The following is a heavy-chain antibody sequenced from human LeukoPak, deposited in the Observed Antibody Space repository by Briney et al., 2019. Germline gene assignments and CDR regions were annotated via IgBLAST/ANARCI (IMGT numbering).Heavy chain of an antibody. CDR2: ISDSGGRT. J-gene: IGHJ4*02. D-gene: IGHD3-22*01. V-gene: IGHV3-23*01. Sequence: GGFLRLSCAVSGITLSNYGMSWVRQAPGKGLEWVAGISDSGGRTNYADSVKGRFTISRDNPKNTLYLQMNSLRAEDTAVYFCAKRGVVIRVILVGFHKEAYYFDSWGQGALVTVSS. CDR3: AKRGVVIRVILVGFHKEAYYFDS. CDR1: GITLSNYG.